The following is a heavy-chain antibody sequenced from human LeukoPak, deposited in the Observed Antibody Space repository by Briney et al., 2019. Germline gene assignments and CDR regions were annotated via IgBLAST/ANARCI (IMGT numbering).Heavy chain of an antibody. CDR3: ARASYYDILTGYYDQYYFDY. CDR2: IYTSGST. J-gene: IGHJ4*02. CDR1: GGSISSYY. D-gene: IGHD3-9*01. V-gene: IGHV4-4*07. Sequence: SETLSLTCTVSGGSISSYYWSWIRQPAGKGLEWIGRIYTSGSTNYNPSLKSRVTMSVDTSKNQFSLKLSSVTAAYTAVYYCARASYYDILTGYYDQYYFDYWGQGTLVTVSS.